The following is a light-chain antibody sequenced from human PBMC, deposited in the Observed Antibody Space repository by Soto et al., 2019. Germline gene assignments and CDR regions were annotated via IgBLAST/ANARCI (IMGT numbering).Light chain of an antibody. J-gene: IGLJ2*01. Sequence: SVLTQPPSASGSPGQSVTISCTGTSSDVGGYNYVSWYQQHPGKAPKLMIYEVSKRPSGVPDRFSGSKSGNTASLTVSGLQAEDEADYYCSSYAGSNNFKVFGGGTKLTVL. V-gene: IGLV2-8*01. CDR1: SSDVGGYNY. CDR3: SSYAGSNNFKV. CDR2: EVS.